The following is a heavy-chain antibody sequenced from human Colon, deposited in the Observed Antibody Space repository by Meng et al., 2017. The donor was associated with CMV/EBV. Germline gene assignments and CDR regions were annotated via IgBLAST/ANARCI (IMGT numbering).Heavy chain of an antibody. V-gene: IGHV3-11*01. CDR3: ARGTQWNFDY. CDR2: ISGTSSTI. CDR1: GFTFSDYY. Sequence: GGSLRLSCAASGFTFSDYYMSWIRQTPGKGLEWVSYISGTSSTIYYADSVKGRFTISRDNAKNSLYLQMNSLRAEDTALYYCARGTQWNFDYWGQGTLVTVSS. J-gene: IGHJ4*02. D-gene: IGHD6-19*01.